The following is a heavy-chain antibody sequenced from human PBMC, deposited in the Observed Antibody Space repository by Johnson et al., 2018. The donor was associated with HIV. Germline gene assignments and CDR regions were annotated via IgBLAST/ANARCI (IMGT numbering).Heavy chain of an antibody. D-gene: IGHD3-22*01. J-gene: IGHJ3*02. CDR3: ARAGRFTMIQGAFDI. CDR1: GFTVSSNY. V-gene: IGHV3-66*02. Sequence: VQLVESGGGLVQRGGSLRLSCAASGFTVSSNYMSWVRQAPGKGLEWVSVIYSGGSTYYADSVQGRFTISRDNSKNTLYLQMNSLRTEDTAVYYCARAGRFTMIQGAFDIWGQGTMVTVSS. CDR2: IYSGGST.